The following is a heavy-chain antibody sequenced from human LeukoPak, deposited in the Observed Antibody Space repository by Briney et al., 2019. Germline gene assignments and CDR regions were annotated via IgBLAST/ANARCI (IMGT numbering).Heavy chain of an antibody. CDR3: ARGDPARDSYYYSDGMDV. V-gene: IGHV1-2*02. CDR2: INPNSGGT. J-gene: IGHJ6*02. CDR1: GYTFTGYY. Sequence: ASVKVSCKASGYTFTGYYMHWVRPAPRQGVEWMGWINPNSGGTHYAQKLQGTVTMTRDTSISTAYMELSRLRSHDTAVYYCARGDPARDSYYYSDGMDVWGQGTTVTVSS. D-gene: IGHD6-6*01.